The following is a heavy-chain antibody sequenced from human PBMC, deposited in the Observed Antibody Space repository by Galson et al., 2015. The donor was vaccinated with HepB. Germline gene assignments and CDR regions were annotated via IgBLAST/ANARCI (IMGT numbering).Heavy chain of an antibody. CDR3: ARGVDRKYYFDY. D-gene: IGHD2-21*01. Sequence: SLRLSCAVSGFTFSSYWMSWVRQAPGKGLEWVANIQQDGSEKNYVDSVKGRFTISRDNAKNSLYLQMNSLRAEDTAVYYCARGVDRKYYFDYWGQGTLVTIPS. CDR1: GFTFSSYW. J-gene: IGHJ4*02. CDR2: IQQDGSEK. V-gene: IGHV3-7*01.